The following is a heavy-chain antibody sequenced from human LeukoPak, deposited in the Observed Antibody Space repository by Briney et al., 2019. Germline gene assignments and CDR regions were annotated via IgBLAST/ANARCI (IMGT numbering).Heavy chain of an antibody. D-gene: IGHD3-10*01. J-gene: IGHJ1*01. CDR2: MNPNSGNT. CDR3: ARGVTMVRGVIITLEYFQH. CDR1: GGTFSSYA. Sequence: ASVKVSCKASGGTFSSYAINWVRQATGQGLEWMGWMNPNSGNTGYAQKFQGRVTMTRNTSISTAYMELSSLRSEDTAVYYCARGVTMVRGVIITLEYFQHWGQGTLVTVSS. V-gene: IGHV1-8*02.